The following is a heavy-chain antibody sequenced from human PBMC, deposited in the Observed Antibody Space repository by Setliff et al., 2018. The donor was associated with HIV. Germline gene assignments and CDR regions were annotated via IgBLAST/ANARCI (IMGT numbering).Heavy chain of an antibody. V-gene: IGHV4-34*01. D-gene: IGHD3-3*01. CDR1: GGSFSAYH. CDR2: IHVSGTT. CDR3: TRDVMEWFGNYFDN. J-gene: IGHJ4*02. Sequence: SETLSLTCAVYGGSFSAYHWSWIRQPAGKGLEWIGQIHVSGTTNYNPSLKSRVTISIDTSKHQCSLQLTSVTAADTAVYFCTRDVMEWFGNYFDNWGQGALVTVSS.